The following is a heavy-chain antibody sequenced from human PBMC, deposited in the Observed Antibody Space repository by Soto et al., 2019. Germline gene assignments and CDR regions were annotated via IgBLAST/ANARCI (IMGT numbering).Heavy chain of an antibody. D-gene: IGHD3-3*01. Sequence: SETLSLTCAVCGGSISSGGYSWSWIRQPQGKGLEWIGYIYHSGSTYSSPALKSRVTISVDRSKNQCSLKLSSVNAADTAVYYCARGSWSGYYYYYYGMDVWGQGTTVTVSS. CDR2: IYHSGST. J-gene: IGHJ6*02. V-gene: IGHV4-30-2*01. CDR1: GGSISSGGYS. CDR3: ARGSWSGYYYYYYGMDV.